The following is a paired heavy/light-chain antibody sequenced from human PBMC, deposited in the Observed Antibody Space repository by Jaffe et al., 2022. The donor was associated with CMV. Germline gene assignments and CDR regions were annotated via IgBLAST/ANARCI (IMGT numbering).Light chain of an antibody. J-gene: IGKJ1*01. Sequence: EIVLTQSAGTLSLSPGERATLSCRASQSVSSSYLAWYQQMPGQAPRLLMYGASTRATGIPDRFSGSGSGTDFTLTISRLEPEDSAVYYCQQFGISPWTFGQGTKVEIK. CDR1: QSVSSSY. CDR2: GAS. CDR3: QQFGISPWT. V-gene: IGKV3-20*01.
Heavy chain of an antibody. CDR3: AKISGGYQYGAFDV. J-gene: IGHJ3*01. CDR1: GGSISSYY. Sequence: QVQLQESGPGLVKPSETLSLTCTVSGGSISSYYWSWIRQSPGKGLEWIGYVYYSGSTNYNPSLKSRVTVSVDTSTNQFSLKLTSVTAADTAVYYCAKISGGYQYGAFDVWGQGTMVTVSS. CDR2: VYYSGST. D-gene: IGHD3-22*01. V-gene: IGHV4-59*08.